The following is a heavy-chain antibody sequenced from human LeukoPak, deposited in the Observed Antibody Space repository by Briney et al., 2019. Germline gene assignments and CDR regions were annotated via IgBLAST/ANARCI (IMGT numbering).Heavy chain of an antibody. CDR1: GGTFSSYA. CDR3: ARDQSGSYSGIDY. J-gene: IGHJ4*02. V-gene: IGHV1-69*05. CDR2: IIPIFGTA. Sequence: SVKVSXKASGGTFSSYAISWMRQAPGQGLEWMGGIIPIFGTANYAQKFQGRVTITTDESTSTAYMELSSLRSEDTAVYYCARDQSGSYSGIDYWGQGTLVTVSS. D-gene: IGHD1-26*01.